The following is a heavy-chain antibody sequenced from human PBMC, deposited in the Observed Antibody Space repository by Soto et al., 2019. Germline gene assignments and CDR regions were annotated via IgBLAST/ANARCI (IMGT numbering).Heavy chain of an antibody. Sequence: EVQLVESGGVLVQPGGSLRLSCAASGFTFSNYWMSWVRQAPGKGLEWVANIKEDGSEKNYVDSVKGRFTISRDNAKNSLYLQTTSLSAEDTAVYYCARSGSEIDYWGQGTLVTVSS. D-gene: IGHD3-10*01. CDR3: ARSGSEIDY. J-gene: IGHJ4*02. CDR2: IKEDGSEK. V-gene: IGHV3-7*01. CDR1: GFTFSNYW.